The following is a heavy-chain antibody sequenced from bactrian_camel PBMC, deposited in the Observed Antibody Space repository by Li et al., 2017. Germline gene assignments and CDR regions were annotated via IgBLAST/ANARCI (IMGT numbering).Heavy chain of an antibody. V-gene: IGHV3S53*01. CDR3: AADLFGTVTPMYGY. D-gene: IGHD2*01. CDR2: ISRDGTT. Sequence: VQLVESGGGLVQPGGSLRLSCAASGYIFSSCGLGWYRQAPGKERELVSTISRDGTTYYADSVKGRFTISQDNAKNTLYLQMNNLKTEDTVVYYCAADLFGTVTPMYGYWGQGTQVTVS. J-gene: IGHJ4*01. CDR1: GYIFSSCG.